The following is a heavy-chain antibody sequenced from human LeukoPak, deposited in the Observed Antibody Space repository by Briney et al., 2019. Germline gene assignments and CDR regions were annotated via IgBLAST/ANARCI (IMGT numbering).Heavy chain of an antibody. Sequence: ASVKVSCKASGYTFTSFGISWVRQAPGQGLEWMGWISTYNANTNYAQKLQGRVTMTTDTSTSTSYMELRSLRSDDTAVYFCARVFSFGDYIWGSYHYYFDYWGQGTLVTVSS. V-gene: IGHV1-18*01. J-gene: IGHJ4*02. CDR2: ISTYNANT. CDR3: ARVFSFGDYIWGSYHYYFDY. CDR1: GYTFTSFG. D-gene: IGHD3-16*02.